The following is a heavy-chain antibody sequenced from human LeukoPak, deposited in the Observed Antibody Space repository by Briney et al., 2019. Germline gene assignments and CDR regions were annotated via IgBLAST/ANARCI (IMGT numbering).Heavy chain of an antibody. J-gene: IGHJ6*02. D-gene: IGHD5-18*01. V-gene: IGHV4-59*01. CDR3: ARIRNSYGYVNYHAMDV. CDR2: IYSSGST. Sequence: SETLSLTCSVSGDSISSYYWSWIRQPPGKGLEWIGYIYSSGSTNYNPSLKSRVTISLDTSKNQFSLKLSSVTAADAAVYYCARIRNSYGYVNYHAMDVWGQGTTVTVSS. CDR1: GDSISSYY.